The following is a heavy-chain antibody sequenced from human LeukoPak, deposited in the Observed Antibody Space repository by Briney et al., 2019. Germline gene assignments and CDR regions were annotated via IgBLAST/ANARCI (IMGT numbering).Heavy chain of an antibody. Sequence: LSLTCTVSGGSISSYYWSWIRQAPGKGLEWVSGISWNSGSIGYADSVKGRFTISRDNAKNSLYLQMNSLRAEDTALYYCAKGDYYDSSGYLVYWGQGTLVTVSS. V-gene: IGHV3-9*01. CDR2: ISWNSGSI. CDR3: AKGDYYDSSGYLVY. CDR1: GGSISSYY. J-gene: IGHJ4*02. D-gene: IGHD3-22*01.